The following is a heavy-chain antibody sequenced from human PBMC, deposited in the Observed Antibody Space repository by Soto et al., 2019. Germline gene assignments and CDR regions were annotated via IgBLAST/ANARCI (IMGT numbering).Heavy chain of an antibody. V-gene: IGHV3-11*01. J-gene: IGHJ4*02. Sequence: QVQLVESGGGLVKPGGSLRLSCAASGFTFSDYYMSWIRQAPGKGLEWVSYISSSGSTIYYADSVKGRFTISRDNAKNLLYLQMNRLRAEDTAVYYCARRYCTNGVCYNLFDYWGQGNLGTVSS. CDR3: ARRYCTNGVCYNLFDY. D-gene: IGHD2-8*01. CDR1: GFTFSDYY. CDR2: ISSSGSTI.